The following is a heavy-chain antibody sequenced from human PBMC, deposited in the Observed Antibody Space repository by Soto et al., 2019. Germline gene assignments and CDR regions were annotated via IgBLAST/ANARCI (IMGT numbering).Heavy chain of an antibody. CDR2: ISSSSSYI. V-gene: IGHV3-21*01. J-gene: IGHJ4*02. CDR1: GFTFSSYS. Sequence: EVQLVESGGGLVKPGGSLRLSCAASGFTFSSYSMNWVRQAPGKGLEWVSSISSSSSYIYYADSVKGRFTISRDNAKNSRYLQMNSLRAEDTAVYYCARDSTVTTDYWGQVTLVTVSS. CDR3: ARDSTVTTDY. D-gene: IGHD4-4*01.